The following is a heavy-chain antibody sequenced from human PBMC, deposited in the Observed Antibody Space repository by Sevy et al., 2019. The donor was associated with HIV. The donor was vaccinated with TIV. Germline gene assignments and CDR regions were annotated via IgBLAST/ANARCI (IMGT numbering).Heavy chain of an antibody. J-gene: IGHJ3*02. CDR3: ARDGNQYDFWSGYYFDAFDI. CDR1: GYTFTSYG. Sequence: ASVKVSCKASGYTFTSYGISWVRQAPGQGLEWMGWISAYNGNTNYAQTLQGRVTMTTDTSTSTAYMERRGLRSDDRAMYYGARDGNQYDFWSGYYFDAFDIWGQGTMVTVSS. CDR2: ISAYNGNT. D-gene: IGHD3-3*01. V-gene: IGHV1-18*01.